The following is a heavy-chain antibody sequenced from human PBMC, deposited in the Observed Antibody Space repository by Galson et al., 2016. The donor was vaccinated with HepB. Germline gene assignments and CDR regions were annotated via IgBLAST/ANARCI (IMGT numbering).Heavy chain of an antibody. CDR2: ITYGGSNK. Sequence: SLRLSCAASGFTFGSFGMHWVRQAPGKGLEWVAVITYGGSNKYYADSVKGRSTISRDDSRDTLYLQMNGLRAEDTAVYYCAKSLDFWNGYLIDNWGQGTQVTVSS. J-gene: IGHJ4*02. CDR3: AKSLDFWNGYLIDN. V-gene: IGHV3-30*18. CDR1: GFTFGSFG. D-gene: IGHD3-3*01.